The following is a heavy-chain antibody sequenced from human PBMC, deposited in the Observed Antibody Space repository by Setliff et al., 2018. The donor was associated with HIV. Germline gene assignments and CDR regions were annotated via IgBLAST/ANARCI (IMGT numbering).Heavy chain of an antibody. CDR2: IKQDGSEK. CDR1: GFTFSSYW. CDR3: ARDSGDYYDSSGSFDY. Sequence: PGGSLRLSCAASGFTFSSYWMSWVRQAPGKGLEWAANIKQDGSEKYYVDSVKGRFTISRDNAKNSLYLQMNSLRAEDTAVYYCARDSGDYYDSSGSFDYWGQGTLVTVS. V-gene: IGHV3-7*05. D-gene: IGHD3-22*01. J-gene: IGHJ4*02.